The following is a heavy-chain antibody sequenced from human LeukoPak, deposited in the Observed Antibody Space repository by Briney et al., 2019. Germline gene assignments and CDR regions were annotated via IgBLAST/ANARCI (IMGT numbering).Heavy chain of an antibody. V-gene: IGHV1-18*01. J-gene: IGHJ4*02. CDR3: ARGASSYYDSSDYFDY. CDR2: ISDSNGNT. Sequence: SVKVSCKVSGYTFTSYCISWVRQAPGQGLEWMEWISDSNGNTNYAHEPHGRVTMTTDTSTSTAYMELRSLRSDDTAVYYCARGASSYYDSSDYFDYWGQGTLVTVCS. CDR1: GYTFTSYC. D-gene: IGHD3-22*01.